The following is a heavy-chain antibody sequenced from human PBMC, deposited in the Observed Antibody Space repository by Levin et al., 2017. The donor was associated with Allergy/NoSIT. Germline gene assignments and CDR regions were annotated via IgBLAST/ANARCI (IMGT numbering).Heavy chain of an antibody. CDR1: GFTFTNYG. D-gene: IGHD6-19*01. Sequence: GGSLRLSCAASGFTFTNYGMHWVRQAPGKGLEWVAVISYDGSNKFYADSVKGRFTISRDNSKNTLFLQMNSLRADDTAVYYCAKDAYTEQWLNHFDYWGRGTLVTVSS. CDR2: ISYDGSNK. J-gene: IGHJ4*02. V-gene: IGHV3-30*18. CDR3: AKDAYTEQWLNHFDY.